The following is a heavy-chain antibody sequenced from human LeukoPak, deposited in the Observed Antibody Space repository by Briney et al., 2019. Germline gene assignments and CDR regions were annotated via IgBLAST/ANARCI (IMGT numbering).Heavy chain of an antibody. Sequence: ASVKVSCTASGYTFTNYGISWVRQAPGQGLQWMGWISGYNGHTNYAQKLQGRVTMTTDASPSTAYMELRSLRSDDTAVYYCSRDYSNGWYGDFDYWGQGSLVTVSS. CDR3: SRDYSNGWYGDFDY. V-gene: IGHV1-18*01. CDR1: GYTFTNYG. D-gene: IGHD6-19*01. CDR2: ISGYNGHT. J-gene: IGHJ4*02.